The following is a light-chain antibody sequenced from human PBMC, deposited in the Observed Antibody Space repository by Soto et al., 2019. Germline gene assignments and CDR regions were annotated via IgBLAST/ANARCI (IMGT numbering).Light chain of an antibody. CDR1: QGISNY. V-gene: IGKV1-27*01. CDR2: AAS. CDR3: QKYNSAPRT. J-gene: IGKJ1*01. Sequence: DIQMTQSPSSLSASVGDRVTITCRASQGISNYLAWYQQKPGKVPKLLIYAASTLQTGVPSRFSSSGSGTGFTLTISSLQPEDVATSYCQKYNSAPRTFGQGTKVELK.